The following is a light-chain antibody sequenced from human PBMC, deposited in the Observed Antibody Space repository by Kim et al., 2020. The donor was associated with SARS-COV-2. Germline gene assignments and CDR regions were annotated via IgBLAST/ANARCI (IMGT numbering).Light chain of an antibody. Sequence: EIVLTQSPGTLSLSPGQGATLSCRASESVSSGNLAWYQQKPGQAPRLLIYGTSSRATGIPDRFSGGGSGTDFTLTISRLEPEDFAGYHCQQYADLPYTFGQGTKVDIK. CDR1: ESVSSGN. J-gene: IGKJ2*01. CDR2: GTS. V-gene: IGKV3-20*01. CDR3: QQYADLPYT.